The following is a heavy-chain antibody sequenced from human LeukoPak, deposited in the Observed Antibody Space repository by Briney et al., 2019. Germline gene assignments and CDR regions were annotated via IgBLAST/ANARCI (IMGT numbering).Heavy chain of an antibody. CDR2: ISWNSGSI. CDR3: ARWRDRDIRYYYYGMDV. V-gene: IGHV3-9*01. Sequence: GGSLRLSCAASGFTFDDYAMHWVRQAPGEGLEWVSGISWNSGSIGYADSVKGRFTISRDNAKNSLYLQMNNLRAEDTALYYCARWRDRDIRYYYYGMDVWGQGTTVTVSS. J-gene: IGHJ6*02. CDR1: GFTFDDYA. D-gene: IGHD3-9*01.